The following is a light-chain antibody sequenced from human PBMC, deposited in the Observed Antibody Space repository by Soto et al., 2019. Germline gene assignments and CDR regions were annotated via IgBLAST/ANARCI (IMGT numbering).Light chain of an antibody. CDR1: SGHSSYV. CDR2: IDSDGSH. CDR3: QTWGTGIHVI. Sequence: QSVLTQSPSASASLGASVKLTCILSSGHSSYVIAWHQQQPEKGPRYLMKIDSDGSHTKGDGIPDRFSGSSSGAERYLTISSHQSEDEADYYCQTWGTGIHVIFGGGTKVTVL. V-gene: IGLV4-69*01. J-gene: IGLJ2*01.